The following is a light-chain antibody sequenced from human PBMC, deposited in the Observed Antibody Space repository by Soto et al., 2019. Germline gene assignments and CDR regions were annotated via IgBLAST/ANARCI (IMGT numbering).Light chain of an antibody. J-gene: IGLJ3*02. V-gene: IGLV1-40*01. CDR2: GNS. CDR1: SSNIGAGYD. CDR3: QSYDSSLSGHWV. Sequence: QPVLTQPPSVSGAPGQRVTISCTGSSSNIGAGYDVHWYQQLPGTAPKLLIYGNSNRPSGVPDRFSGSKSGTSASLANTGLQAEDEADYYCQSYDSSLSGHWVFGGGTKLTVL.